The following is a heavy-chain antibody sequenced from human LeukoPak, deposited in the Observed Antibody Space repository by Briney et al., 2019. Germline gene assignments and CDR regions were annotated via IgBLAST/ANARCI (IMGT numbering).Heavy chain of an antibody. CDR3: AKVGQPWSIWDYFDY. CDR2: IRYDGNNK. J-gene: IGHJ4*02. D-gene: IGHD3-16*01. V-gene: IGHV3-30*02. CDR1: GFTSSSYG. Sequence: GGSLRLSCAASGFTSSSYGMHWVRQAPGKGLEWVAFIRYDGNNKYYVDSVKGRFTISRDNSKNTLYLQMNSLRAGDTAVYYCAKVGQPWSIWDYFDYWGQGTLVTVSS.